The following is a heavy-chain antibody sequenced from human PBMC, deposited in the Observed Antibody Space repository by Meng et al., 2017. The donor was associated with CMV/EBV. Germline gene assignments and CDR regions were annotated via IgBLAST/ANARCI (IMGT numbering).Heavy chain of an antibody. CDR1: GYTFTGYY. CDR2: INPNSGGT. V-gene: IGHV1-2*02. Sequence: ASVKVSCKASGYTFTGYYMYWVRQAPGQGFEWMGWINPNSGGTKYAQKFQGRVTMTRDTSISTAYMEVSRLRSDDTAVYYCARDLEVAGYYYYGMDVWGQGTTVTVSS. J-gene: IGHJ6*02. CDR3: ARDLEVAGYYYYGMDV. D-gene: IGHD3-3*01.